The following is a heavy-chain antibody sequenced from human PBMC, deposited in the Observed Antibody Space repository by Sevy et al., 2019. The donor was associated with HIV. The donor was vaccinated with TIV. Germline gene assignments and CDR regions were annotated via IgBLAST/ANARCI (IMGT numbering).Heavy chain of an antibody. D-gene: IGHD3-22*01. V-gene: IGHV1-24*01. CDR3: ATTKDYYDSSGSPFDY. CDR1: GYTLSQLS. J-gene: IGHJ4*02. Sequence: VKVSCKVSGYTLSQLSMHWVRQAPGKGLEWMGSFEPEDDETIYAQKFQGRVTMTEDRSTDTAYMELSSLRSEDTAVYYCATTKDYYDSSGSPFDYWGQGTLVTVSS. CDR2: FEPEDDET.